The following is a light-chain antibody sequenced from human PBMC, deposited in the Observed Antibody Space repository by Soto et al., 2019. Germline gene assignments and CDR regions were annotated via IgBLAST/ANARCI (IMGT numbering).Light chain of an antibody. J-gene: IGKJ4*01. CDR1: QSISSY. CDR2: AAS. V-gene: IGKV1-39*01. CDR3: QQSYSTPLQKT. Sequence: DIQMTQSPSSLSASVGDRVTITCRASQSISSYLNWYQQKPGKAPKLLIYAASSLQSGVPSSFSGSGSGTDFTLTISSLQPEDFATYYCQQSYSTPLQKTCRGGTKVEIK.